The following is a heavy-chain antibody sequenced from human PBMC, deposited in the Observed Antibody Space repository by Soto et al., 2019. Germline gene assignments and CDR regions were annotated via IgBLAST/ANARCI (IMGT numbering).Heavy chain of an antibody. V-gene: IGHV1-3*01. Sequence: QVQLVQSGAEVKKPGASVKVSCKASGYTFTSYAMHWVRQAPGQRLEWMGWINAGNGNTKYSQKFQGRVTITRDTSASTAYMELSSLRSEDTAVYYCARGAYCGGDCYAKYGMDVWGQGTTVTVSS. CDR1: GYTFTSYA. CDR2: INAGNGNT. CDR3: ARGAYCGGDCYAKYGMDV. J-gene: IGHJ6*02. D-gene: IGHD2-21*02.